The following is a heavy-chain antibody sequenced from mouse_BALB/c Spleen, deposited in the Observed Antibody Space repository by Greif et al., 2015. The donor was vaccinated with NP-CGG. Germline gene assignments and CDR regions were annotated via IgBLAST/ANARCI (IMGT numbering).Heavy chain of an antibody. V-gene: IGHV14-3*02. CDR1: GFNIKDTY. CDR2: IDPANGNT. J-gene: IGHJ3*01. D-gene: IGHD2-1*01. CDR3: ALYQPERAWFAY. Sequence: VQLQQSGAELVKPGASVKLSCTASGFNIKDTYMHWVKQRPEQGLEWIGRIDPANGNTKYDPKFQGKATITADTSSNTAYLQLSSLTSEDTAVYHSALYQPERAWFAYWGQGTLVSVSA.